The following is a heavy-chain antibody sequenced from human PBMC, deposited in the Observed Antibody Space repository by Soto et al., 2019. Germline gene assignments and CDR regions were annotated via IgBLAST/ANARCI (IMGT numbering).Heavy chain of an antibody. D-gene: IGHD3-9*01. CDR2: IWYDGSKT. CDR3: ARERGILTGYFDS. Sequence: GGSLRLSCAASGFTFSDHGMRWVRQAPGKGLEWVAVIWYDGSKTYYPESVKGRFIISRDNSKNTLYLLMNSLRAEDTAMYYCARERGILTGYFDSWGQGTLVTVSS. J-gene: IGHJ4*02. V-gene: IGHV3-33*01. CDR1: GFTFSDHG.